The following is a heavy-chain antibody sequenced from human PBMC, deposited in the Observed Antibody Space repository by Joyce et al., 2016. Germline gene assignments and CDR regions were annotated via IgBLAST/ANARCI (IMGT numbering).Heavy chain of an antibody. V-gene: IGHV3-7*03. J-gene: IGHJ4*02. CDR1: GFTFKTYW. D-gene: IGHD3-22*01. CDR3: ARAVISSDYDSNGYYPTYLDS. Sequence: EVQLVESGGGLVQQGGSLRLSCAASGFTFKTYWMKWVRQAPGKGLEWVAISRDNAKNSSYLQLPSLTADDTAVYYCARAVISSDYDSNGYYPTYLDSWGQGTLVTVSS.